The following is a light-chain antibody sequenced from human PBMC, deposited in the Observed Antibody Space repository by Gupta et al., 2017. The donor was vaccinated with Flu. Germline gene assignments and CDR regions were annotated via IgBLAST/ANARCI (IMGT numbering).Light chain of an antibody. Sequence: TISCTGTSSDVGSYNRVSWYQQPPGTAPKLMIYEVSNRPSGVPDRFSGSKSGNTASLTISGLQAEDEADYYCSSYTSSSTLVFGGGTKLTVL. CDR3: SSYTSSSTLV. V-gene: IGLV2-18*02. J-gene: IGLJ2*01. CDR1: SSDVGSYNR. CDR2: EVS.